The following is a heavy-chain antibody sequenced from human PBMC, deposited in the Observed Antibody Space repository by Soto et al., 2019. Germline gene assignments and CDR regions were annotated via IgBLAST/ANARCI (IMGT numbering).Heavy chain of an antibody. CDR1: GFIFSSYG. D-gene: IGHD3-10*01. CDR2: ISYDGSNK. V-gene: IGHV3-30*18. CDR3: ANPAPHYCGSWMGGIDV. Sequence: QVQLVESGGGVVQPGRSLRLSCAASGFIFSSYGMHWVRQAPGKGLEWVAVISYDGSNKYYADSVKGRFTISRDNSKNTLYLQRNGLGAADTAVYYCANPAPHYCGSWMGGIDVWGQGTMVTVS. J-gene: IGHJ6*02.